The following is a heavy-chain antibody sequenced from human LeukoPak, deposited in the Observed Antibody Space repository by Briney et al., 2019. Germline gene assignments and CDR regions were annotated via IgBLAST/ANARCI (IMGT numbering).Heavy chain of an antibody. Sequence: PGGSLRLSCAASGFTFTNFAMHWVRQAPGKGLEWVTVISDDGNNKYFADSVKGRFTISRDNSKNTLYLQMNSLRAEDTAVYYCAKGRLKWDYDFWSGYYFDAFDIWGQGTMVTVSS. V-gene: IGHV3-30*18. D-gene: IGHD3-3*01. CDR1: GFTFTNFA. CDR2: ISDDGNNK. J-gene: IGHJ3*02. CDR3: AKGRLKWDYDFWSGYYFDAFDI.